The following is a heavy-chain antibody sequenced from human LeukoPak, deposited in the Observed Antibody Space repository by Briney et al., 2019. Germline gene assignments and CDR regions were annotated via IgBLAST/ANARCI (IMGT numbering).Heavy chain of an antibody. CDR2: IKQDGSVK. V-gene: IGHV3-7*03. J-gene: IGHJ4*02. D-gene: IGHD3-22*01. CDR1: GFTFSGYW. Sequence: GGSLRLSCAASGFTFSGYWMHWVRQAPGKGLEWVANIKQDGSVKYYVDSVKGRFTISRDNAKNSLYLQMNSLRAEDTALYYCAKDSYYDSSGLKTNWGQGTLVTVSS. CDR3: AKDSYYDSSGLKTN.